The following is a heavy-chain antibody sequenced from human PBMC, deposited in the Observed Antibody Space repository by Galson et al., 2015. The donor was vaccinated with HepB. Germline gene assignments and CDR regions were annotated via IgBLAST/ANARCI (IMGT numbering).Heavy chain of an antibody. V-gene: IGHV3-74*01. D-gene: IGHD4/OR15-4a*01. J-gene: IGHJ4*02. CDR1: GFTFNNYW. CDR2: IANDGTGT. Sequence: SLRLSCAASGFTFNNYWMHWVRQAPGKGLVWVSRIANDGTGTDYGDSVKGRFTISRDNAKNIQYLVMISLRADDTAVYFCARRQCIGASCFLDSWGQGTLVTVSS. CDR3: ARRQCIGASCFLDS.